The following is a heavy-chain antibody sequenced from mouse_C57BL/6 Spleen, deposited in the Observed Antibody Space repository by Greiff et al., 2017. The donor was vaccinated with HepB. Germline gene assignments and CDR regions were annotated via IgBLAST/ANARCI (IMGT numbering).Heavy chain of an antibody. CDR2: ISSGSSTI. Sequence: EVKLMESGGGLVKPGGSLKLSCAASGFTFSDYGMHWVRQAPEKGLEWVAYISSGSSTIYYADTVKGRFTISRDNAKNTLFLQMTSLRSEDTAMYYCARLWTPFAYWGQGTLVTVSA. D-gene: IGHD6-1*01. V-gene: IGHV5-17*01. CDR1: GFTFSDYG. CDR3: ARLWTPFAY. J-gene: IGHJ3*01.